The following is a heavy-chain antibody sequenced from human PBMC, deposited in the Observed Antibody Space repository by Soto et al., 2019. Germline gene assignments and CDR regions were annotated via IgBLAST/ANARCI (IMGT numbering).Heavy chain of an antibody. V-gene: IGHV3-74*01. CDR3: ARGIRNYYGMDV. J-gene: IGHJ6*02. CDR2: INTDGSTT. CDR1: GFTFSNDW. Sequence: GGSLRLSCVASGFTFSNDWMHWVRQAPGKGLVWVSRINTDGSTTAFADSVKGRLTLSRDNAKNTVYLQLNSLRGEDTAVYYCARGIRNYYGMDVWGQGTTVTVSS. D-gene: IGHD2-15*01.